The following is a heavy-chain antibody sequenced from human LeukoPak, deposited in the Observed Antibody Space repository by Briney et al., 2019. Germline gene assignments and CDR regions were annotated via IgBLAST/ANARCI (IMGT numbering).Heavy chain of an antibody. D-gene: IGHD1-26*01. V-gene: IGHV3-23*01. J-gene: IGHJ4*02. Sequence: QPGGSLRLSCAASGFTFSSYAMSWVRQSPGKGLQWVSAISGSGDSTYYADSVKGRFTISKDNSENTLYLQMNSLRAEDTAVYYCAKEGFVGATTYYWDQGTLVTVSS. CDR2: ISGSGDST. CDR3: AKEGFVGATTYY. CDR1: GFTFSSYA.